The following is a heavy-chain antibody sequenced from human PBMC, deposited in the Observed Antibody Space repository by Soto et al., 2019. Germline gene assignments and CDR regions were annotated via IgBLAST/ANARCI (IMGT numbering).Heavy chain of an antibody. CDR1: GYTFTSYG. J-gene: IGHJ6*02. CDR2: ISAYNGNT. V-gene: IGHV1-18*04. Sequence: VASVNVSCKTSGYTFTSYGISWVRQAPGQGLEWMGWISAYNGNTNYAQKLQGRVTMTTDTSTSTAYMELRSLRSDDTAVYYCARGCSSTSCYYYYGMDVWGQGTTVTVSS. CDR3: ARGCSSTSCYYYYGMDV. D-gene: IGHD2-2*01.